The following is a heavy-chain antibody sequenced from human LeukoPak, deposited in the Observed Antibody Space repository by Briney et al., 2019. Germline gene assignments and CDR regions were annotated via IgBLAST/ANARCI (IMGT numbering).Heavy chain of an antibody. CDR1: GYTFTSYG. CDR2: ISAYNGNT. Sequence: ASVKVSCKASGYTFTSYGISWVRQAPGQGLEWMGWISAYNGNTNYAQKLQGGVTMTTDTSTSTAYMELRSLRSDDTAVYYCARAPSYYDILTGYYSPHPFDYWGQGTLVSVSS. V-gene: IGHV1-18*01. CDR3: ARAPSYYDILTGYYSPHPFDY. J-gene: IGHJ4*02. D-gene: IGHD3-9*01.